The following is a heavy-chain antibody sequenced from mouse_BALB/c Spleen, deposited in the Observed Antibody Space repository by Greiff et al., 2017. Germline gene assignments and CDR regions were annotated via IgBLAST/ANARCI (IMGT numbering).Heavy chain of an antibody. CDR1: GFTFSSFG. Sequence: EVKVVESGGGLVQPGGSRKLSCAASGFTFSSFGMHWVRQAPEKGLEWVAYISSGSSTIYYADTVKGRFTISRDNPKNTLFLQMTSLRSEDTAMYYCARRRYYYGGYFDYWGQGTTLTVSS. V-gene: IGHV5-17*02. CDR2: ISSGSSTI. D-gene: IGHD1-1*01. CDR3: ARRRYYYGGYFDY. J-gene: IGHJ2*01.